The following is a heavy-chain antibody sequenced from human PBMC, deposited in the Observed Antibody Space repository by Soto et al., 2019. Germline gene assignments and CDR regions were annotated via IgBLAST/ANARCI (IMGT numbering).Heavy chain of an antibody. CDR2: INPKSGGT. CDR3: ARGDSTDCSNGVCSFFYNHDMDV. D-gene: IGHD2-8*01. V-gene: IGHV1-2*04. CDR1: GYSFTNYH. Sequence: ASVKVSCKASGYSFTNYHIHWVRQAPGQGLEWLGRINPKSGGTSTAQKFQGWGTMTTDTSISTASMELTRLTSDDTAIYYCARGDSTDCSNGVCSFFYNHDMDVWGQGTTVTVSS. J-gene: IGHJ6*02.